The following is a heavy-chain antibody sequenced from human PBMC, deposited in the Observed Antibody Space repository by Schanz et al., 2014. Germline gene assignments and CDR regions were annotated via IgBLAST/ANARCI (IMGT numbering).Heavy chain of an antibody. Sequence: VQLVESGGGVVQPGRSLRLSCAASGFTFSTHAMHWVRQAPGKGLEWVALVSSDGNNDYYTDSVKGRFTISRDNSKNTVHLQMYSLRAEDTAVYYCAKQHIVRGVIYLNWFDSWGQGTLVTVSS. CDR3: AKQHIVRGVIYLNWFDS. J-gene: IGHJ5*01. CDR1: GFTFSTHA. CDR2: VSSDGNND. V-gene: IGHV3-30*18. D-gene: IGHD3-10*01.